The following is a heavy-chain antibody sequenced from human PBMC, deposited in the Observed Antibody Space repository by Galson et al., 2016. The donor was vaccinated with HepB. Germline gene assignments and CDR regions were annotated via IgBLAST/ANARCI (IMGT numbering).Heavy chain of an antibody. CDR3: ANSLMISTSQGRGST. Sequence: SLRLSCAASGFTFSSYSMNWVRQAPGKGLEWVSSISSTTYIYYADSVKGRFTISRDNAKNSVYLQMNSLRAEDTAVYYCANSLMISTSQGRGSTWGQGTLVTVSS. J-gene: IGHJ4*02. D-gene: IGHD3/OR15-3a*01. CDR1: GFTFSSYS. CDR2: ISSTTYI. V-gene: IGHV3-21*01.